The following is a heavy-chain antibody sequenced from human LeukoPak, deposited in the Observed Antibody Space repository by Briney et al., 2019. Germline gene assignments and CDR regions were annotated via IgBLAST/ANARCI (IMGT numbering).Heavy chain of an antibody. D-gene: IGHD2-2*02. V-gene: IGHV1-46*03. CDR1: GYTFTSYY. J-gene: IGHJ5*02. CDR2: INPIGGST. Sequence: ASVKVSCKASGYTFTSYYMHWVRQAPGQGLEWMGIINPIGGSTSYAQKFQGRVTMTRDTSTSTVYMELSSLRSEDTAVYYCAREGGIVVVPAAIPNWFDPWGQGTLVTVSS. CDR3: AREGGIVVVPAAIPNWFDP.